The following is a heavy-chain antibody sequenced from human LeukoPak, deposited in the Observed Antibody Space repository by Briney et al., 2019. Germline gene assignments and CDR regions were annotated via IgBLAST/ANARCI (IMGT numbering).Heavy chain of an antibody. V-gene: IGHV1-69-2*01. Sequence: ASVKVSCKASGYTFTDYYMHWVQQAPGKGREWMGRVDPEDGETIYAEKFQGRVTITADTSTDTAYMELSSLRSEDTAVYYCAPSRRYSSSWVDYWGQGTLVTVSS. J-gene: IGHJ4*02. D-gene: IGHD6-13*01. CDR1: GYTFTDYY. CDR2: VDPEDGET. CDR3: APSRRYSSSWVDY.